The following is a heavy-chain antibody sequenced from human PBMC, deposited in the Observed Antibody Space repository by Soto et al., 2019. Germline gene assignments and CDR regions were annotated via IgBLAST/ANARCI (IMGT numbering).Heavy chain of an antibody. D-gene: IGHD3-22*01. CDR1: GGSISSGGYY. Sequence: SETLSLTCTVSGGSISSGGYYWSWIRQHPXKGLEWIGYIYYSGSTYYNPSLKSRVTISVDTSKNQFSLKLSSVTAADTAVYYCARGEGWGGGYYYRRSYGMDVWGQGTTVTVSS. CDR2: IYYSGST. CDR3: ARGEGWGGGYYYRRSYGMDV. J-gene: IGHJ6*02. V-gene: IGHV4-31*03.